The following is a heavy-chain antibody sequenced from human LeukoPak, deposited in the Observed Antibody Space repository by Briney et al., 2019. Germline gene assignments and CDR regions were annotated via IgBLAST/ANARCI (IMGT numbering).Heavy chain of an antibody. V-gene: IGHV5-10-1*01. CDR2: TDPSDSYT. D-gene: IGHD5-24*01. Sequence: GEPLKISCKGPGYRFNTYSFSWVRKLPGKGLEWIGTTDPSDSYTKYSPSFHGHVTISADKSISTAYLQWSGLKASDTAMYYCARHVEMATTFDYWGEGALVTASS. J-gene: IGHJ4*02. CDR1: GYRFNTYS. CDR3: ARHVEMATTFDY.